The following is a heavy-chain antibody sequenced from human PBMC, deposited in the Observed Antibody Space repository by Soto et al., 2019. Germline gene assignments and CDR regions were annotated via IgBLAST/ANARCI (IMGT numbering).Heavy chain of an antibody. Sequence: QVQLQQWGAGLLKPSETLSLTCAVYGGSFTGYYWSWIRQPPGEGLEWIGEINHSGSTNYNPSLKSRVTISRDTSKNQFSLELSSVTAADTAVYYCASTYDFSSGYSSKEIDYWGQGTLVTVSS. D-gene: IGHD3-3*01. CDR3: ASTYDFSSGYSSKEIDY. J-gene: IGHJ4*02. CDR1: GGSFTGYY. V-gene: IGHV4-34*01. CDR2: INHSGST.